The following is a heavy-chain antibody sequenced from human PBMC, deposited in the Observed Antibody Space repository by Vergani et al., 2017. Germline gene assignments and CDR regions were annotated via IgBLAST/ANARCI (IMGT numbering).Heavy chain of an antibody. J-gene: IGHJ4*02. CDR1: GFTFSSYA. CDR3: AKGYGDYVWSNHYFDY. Sequence: EVQLLESGGGLVQPGGSLRLSCAASGFTFSSYAMSWVRQAPGKGLEWVSAISGSGGSTYYADSVKGRFTISRDNSKNTLYLQMNSLRAEDTAVYYCAKGYGDYVWSNHYFDYWGQGTLVTVSS. V-gene: IGHV3-23*01. D-gene: IGHD4-17*01. CDR2: ISGSGGST.